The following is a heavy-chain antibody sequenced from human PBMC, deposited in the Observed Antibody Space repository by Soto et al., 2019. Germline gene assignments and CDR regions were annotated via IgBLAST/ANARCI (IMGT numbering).Heavy chain of an antibody. Sequence: SGPTLVSPTETLTLTCTVSGFSLNNARMGVSWIRQPPGKALEWLAHIFSNDEKSYSTSLKSRLTISKDTSKSQVVLTMANMDPVDTATYYCARSRPIYYGSGAPGPGVYYYYYGMDVWGQGTTVTVSS. CDR2: IFSNDEK. CDR3: ARSRPIYYGSGAPGPGVYYYYYGMDV. D-gene: IGHD3-10*01. V-gene: IGHV2-26*01. CDR1: GFSLNNARMG. J-gene: IGHJ6*02.